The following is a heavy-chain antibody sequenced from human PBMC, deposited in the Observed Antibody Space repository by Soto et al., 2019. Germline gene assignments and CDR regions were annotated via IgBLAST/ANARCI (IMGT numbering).Heavy chain of an antibody. CDR3: ARHAGYCIGASCYGHYAMGV. V-gene: IGHV4-39*01. Sequence: SETLSLTCTVSGGSISSGSYYWGWVRQPPGKGLEWIGSIYYSGTTYCNPSLKSRVTISVDTSKNQFSLKLTSVTAADTAVYSCARHAGYCIGASCYGHYAMGVWGQGTTVTVSS. D-gene: IGHD2-2*01. CDR1: GGSISSGSYY. J-gene: IGHJ6*02. CDR2: IYYSGTT.